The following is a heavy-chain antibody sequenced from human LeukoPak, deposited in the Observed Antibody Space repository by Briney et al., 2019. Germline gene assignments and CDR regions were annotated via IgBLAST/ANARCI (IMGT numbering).Heavy chain of an antibody. D-gene: IGHD6-19*01. V-gene: IGHV3-48*03. J-gene: IGHJ4*02. CDR3: ASPPPSYSSGWYQRY. CDR2: VSSSGSTI. CDR1: GFTFSSYE. Sequence: GGSLRLSCAASGFTFSSYEKNWVRQAPGKGLEWVSYVSSSGSTIYYADSVKGRFTISRDNAKNSLYLQMNSLRAEDTAVYYCASPPPSYSSGWYQRYWGQGTLVTVSS.